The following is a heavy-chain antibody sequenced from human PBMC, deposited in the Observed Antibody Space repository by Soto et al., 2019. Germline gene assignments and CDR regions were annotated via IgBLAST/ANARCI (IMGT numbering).Heavy chain of an antibody. CDR2: INAANGDT. J-gene: IGHJ4*02. Sequence: ASVKVSCKASGYTFTTYAIYWVLQAPGQRFEWMGWINAANGDTQYSQKFQGRVTITRDTSASTAYMELSSLRSEDTAVYYCARDHSSGWSYYFDYWGQGTLDTVSS. CDR1: GYTFTTYA. V-gene: IGHV1-3*01. CDR3: ARDHSSGWSYYFDY. D-gene: IGHD6-19*01.